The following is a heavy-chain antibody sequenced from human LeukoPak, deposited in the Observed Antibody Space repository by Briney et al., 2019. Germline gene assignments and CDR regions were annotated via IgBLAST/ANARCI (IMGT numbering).Heavy chain of an antibody. CDR2: ISWNSGSI. CDR1: GFTFDAYA. CDR3: AKGPPHGIAVAGVFDY. D-gene: IGHD6-19*01. J-gene: IGHJ4*02. Sequence: PGRSLRLSCAASGFTFDAYAMHWVRPAAGKGLEWVSGISWNSGSIGYADSVKGRFTSSRDNAKISLYLQINSLRAEDTALYYCAKGPPHGIAVAGVFDYWGQGTLVTVSS. V-gene: IGHV3-9*01.